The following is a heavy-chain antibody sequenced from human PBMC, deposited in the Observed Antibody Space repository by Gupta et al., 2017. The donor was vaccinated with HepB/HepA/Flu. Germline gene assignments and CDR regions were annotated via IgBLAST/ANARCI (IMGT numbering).Heavy chain of an antibody. CDR3: ARDLSSYGYSYGLFDY. J-gene: IGHJ4*02. CDR2: ISSSSNYI. CDR1: GFTFSRYS. D-gene: IGHD5-18*01. Sequence: EVQLVESGGGLVKPGGSLRLSCATSGFTFSRYSMNWFREAPGKGLEWVSSISSSSNYIYYADSVKGRFTISRDNAKKSLYLQMNSLRAEDTAVYYCARDLSSYGYSYGLFDYWGQGTLVTVSS. V-gene: IGHV3-21*01.